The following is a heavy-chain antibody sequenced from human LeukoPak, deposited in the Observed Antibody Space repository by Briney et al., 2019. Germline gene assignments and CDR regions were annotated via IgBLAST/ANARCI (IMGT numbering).Heavy chain of an antibody. CDR3: ARRGGFGESLYGYFDY. CDR1: GGSISSGDYY. CDR2: IYYSGST. J-gene: IGHJ4*02. D-gene: IGHD3-10*01. Sequence: SETLSLTCTVSGGSISSGDYYWSWIRQPPGKGLEWIGYIYYSGSTYYNPSLKSRVTISVDTSKNQFSLKLSSVTAADMAVYYCARRGGFGESLYGYFDYWGQGTLVTVSS. V-gene: IGHV4-30-4*01.